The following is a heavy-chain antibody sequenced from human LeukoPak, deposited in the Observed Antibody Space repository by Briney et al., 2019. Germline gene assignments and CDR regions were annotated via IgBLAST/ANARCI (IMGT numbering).Heavy chain of an antibody. D-gene: IGHD1-26*01. CDR3: ARDPVEWEQLLDY. CDR1: GFTFSSYW. V-gene: IGHV3-7*01. J-gene: IGHJ4*02. CDR2: MNKDGSEK. Sequence: GGSLRLSCAASGFTFSSYWMSWVRQAPGKRPEWVANMNKDGSEKYYADSVKGRFTIPRDNARNSVYLQMNSLRVEDTAVYYCARDPVEWEQLLDYWGQGTLVTVSS.